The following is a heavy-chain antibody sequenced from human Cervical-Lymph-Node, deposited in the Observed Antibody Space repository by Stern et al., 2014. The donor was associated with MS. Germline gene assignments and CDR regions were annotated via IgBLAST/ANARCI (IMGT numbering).Heavy chain of an antibody. Sequence: QVTLRESGPALVKPTQTLTLTCTFSGFSLSTSGMCVSWIRQPPGKALEWLALLDLGDDKYYSTSLKTRLAISKDTSKNQVVLTMTNMDPVDTATYYCARNGFPYYYYGMDVWGQGTTVTVSS. D-gene: IGHD2-8*01. V-gene: IGHV2-70*01. J-gene: IGHJ6*02. CDR3: ARNGFPYYYYGMDV. CDR1: GFSLSTSGMC. CDR2: LDLGDDK.